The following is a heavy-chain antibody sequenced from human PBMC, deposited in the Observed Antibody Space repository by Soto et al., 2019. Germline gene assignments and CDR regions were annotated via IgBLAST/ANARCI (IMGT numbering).Heavy chain of an antibody. CDR3: ASGYCSSTSCYLGLAY. J-gene: IGHJ4*02. CDR2: IYYSGST. Sequence: SVPMPLPYTVAGGSIVGGGCRRSMKNKHPGKGLEWIGYIYYSGSTYYNPSLKSRVTISVDTSKNQFSLKLSSVTAADTAVYYCASGYCSSTSCYLGLAYWGQGTLVTVS. V-gene: IGHV4-31*03. CDR1: GGSIVGGGCR. D-gene: IGHD2-2*03.